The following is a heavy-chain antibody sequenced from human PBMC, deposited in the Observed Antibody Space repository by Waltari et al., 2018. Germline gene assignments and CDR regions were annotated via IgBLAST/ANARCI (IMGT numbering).Heavy chain of an antibody. CDR2: IGPDGSDK. CDR1: GFTISRFW. J-gene: IGHJ4*02. CDR3: VGWNDPINS. V-gene: IGHV3-7*01. D-gene: IGHD1-1*01. Sequence: EAQLVQYGGGLVQPGGSLTLSCAASGFTISRFWMTWIRQAPGQGLQWVAHIGPDGSDKYYVDSVKGRFTISRDNAENSLLLQMSSLRVEDTALYYCVGWNDPINSWGQGTLVAVSS.